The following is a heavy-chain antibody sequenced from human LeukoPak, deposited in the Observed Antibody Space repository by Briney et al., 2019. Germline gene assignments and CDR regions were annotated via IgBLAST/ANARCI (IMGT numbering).Heavy chain of an antibody. CDR1: GYTFTGYY. V-gene: IGHV1-2*06. CDR2: TDPKSGGT. D-gene: IGHD3-22*01. J-gene: IGHJ4*02. Sequence: ASVKVSCKASGYTFTGYYMHRVRHAPGQGLEWTGRTDPKSGGTNYAQKFLGRVTMTRDTSISTAYMELTRLRSDDTAVYYRARDLFDYYYDSSGYLTYWRQGTLVKVSS. CDR3: ARDLFDYYYDSSGYLTY.